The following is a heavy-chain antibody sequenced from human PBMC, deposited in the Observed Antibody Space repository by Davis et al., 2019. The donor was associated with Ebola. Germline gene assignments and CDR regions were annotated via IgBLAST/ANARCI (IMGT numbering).Heavy chain of an antibody. CDR1: GYTFTGYY. D-gene: IGHD2-2*01. CDR3: ATDLYCSSTSCYRPIDY. V-gene: IGHV1-2*02. CDR2: INPNSGGT. Sequence: ASVKVSCKASGYTFTGYYMHWVRQAPGQGLEWMGWINPNSGGTNYAQKFQGRVTMTEDTSTDTAYMELSSLRSEDTAVYYCATDLYCSSTSCYRPIDYWGQGTLVTVSS. J-gene: IGHJ4*02.